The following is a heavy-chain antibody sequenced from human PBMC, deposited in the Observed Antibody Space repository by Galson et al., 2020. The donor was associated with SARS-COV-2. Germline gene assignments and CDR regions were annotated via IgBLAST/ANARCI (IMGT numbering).Heavy chain of an antibody. V-gene: IGHV4-31*03. CDR1: GGSISSGGYY. D-gene: IGHD2-2*01. Sequence: SETLSLTCTVSGGSISSGGYYWSWIRQHPGKGLEWIGYIYYSGSTYYNPSLKSRVTISVDTSKNQFSLKLSSVTAADTAVYYCARAASSPVYYFDYWGQGTLVTVSS. J-gene: IGHJ4*02. CDR3: ARAASSPVYYFDY. CDR2: IYYSGST.